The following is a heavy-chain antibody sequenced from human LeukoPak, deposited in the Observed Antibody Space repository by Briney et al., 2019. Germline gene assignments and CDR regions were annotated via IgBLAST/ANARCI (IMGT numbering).Heavy chain of an antibody. CDR2: THPSGNT. V-gene: IGHV4-4*09. CDR1: GGSNNSYY. D-gene: IGHD4-23*01. J-gene: IGHJ4*02. CDR3: ARHRLYGGNIFDY. Sequence: SETLSLSCTASGGSNNSYYWSWIRQPPGKGLEWIGYTHPSGNTNYSPSLKSRVTISIDTSRNQFSLKLSSVTAADTAVYYCARHRLYGGNIFDYWGQGTLVTVSS.